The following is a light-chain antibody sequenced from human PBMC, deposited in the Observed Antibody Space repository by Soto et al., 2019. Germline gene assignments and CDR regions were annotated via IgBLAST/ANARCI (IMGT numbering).Light chain of an antibody. V-gene: IGLV1-44*01. CDR2: SDN. Sequence: QSVLTQPPSASGTPGQRVTISCSGSSSNLGSNSVNWYQQVPGTAPKLLISSDNQRPSGVPDRCSGSQSGTSASLAISGLQSEDEADYHCGAWDDSLNGWVFGGGTKLTVL. CDR1: SSNLGSNS. J-gene: IGLJ3*02. CDR3: GAWDDSLNGWV.